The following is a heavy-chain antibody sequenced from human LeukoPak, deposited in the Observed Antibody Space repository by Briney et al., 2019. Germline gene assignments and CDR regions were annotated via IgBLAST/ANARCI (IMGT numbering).Heavy chain of an antibody. Sequence: GGSLRLSCVAYGFTFSKNWMTWVRQAPGKGLEWVAVISYDGSNKYYADSVKGRFTISRDNSKNTLYLQMNSLRAEDTAVYHCARDCGGYDYGEKYYFDYWGQGTLVTVSS. CDR3: ARDCGGYDYGEKYYFDY. J-gene: IGHJ4*02. CDR1: GFTFSKNW. V-gene: IGHV3-30-3*01. D-gene: IGHD5-12*01. CDR2: ISYDGSNK.